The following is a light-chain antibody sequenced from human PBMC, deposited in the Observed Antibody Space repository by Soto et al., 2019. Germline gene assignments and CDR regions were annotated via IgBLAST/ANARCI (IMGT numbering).Light chain of an antibody. V-gene: IGKV3-20*01. Sequence: MVLTQSPGTLSLSPGERATLSCRASQSVSSSYLAWYQQKPGQAPRLLIYGASSRATGIPDRFSGSGSGTDVTLTISRLELEDFAVYYCQQYGSSPLVTFGRGTKVDIK. CDR1: QSVSSSY. CDR3: QQYGSSPLVT. J-gene: IGKJ3*01. CDR2: GAS.